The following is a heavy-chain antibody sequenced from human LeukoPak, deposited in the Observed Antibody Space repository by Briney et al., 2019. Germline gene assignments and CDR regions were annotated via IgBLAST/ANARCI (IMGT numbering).Heavy chain of an antibody. CDR3: ARDWNYFSC. D-gene: IGHD1-1*01. Sequence: GGSLRLSCAASGFTFSSYVMSWVRQAPGEGLEWVSAVIGSYTYYADSVKGRFTISRDNAKNSVYPQMNSLRAEDTAVYYCARDWNYFSCWGQGTLVTVSS. J-gene: IGHJ4*02. CDR2: VIGSYT. CDR1: GFTFSSYV. V-gene: IGHV3-23*01.